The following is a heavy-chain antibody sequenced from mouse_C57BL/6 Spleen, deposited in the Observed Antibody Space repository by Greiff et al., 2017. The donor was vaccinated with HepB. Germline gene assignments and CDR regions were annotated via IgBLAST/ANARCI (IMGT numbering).Heavy chain of an antibody. J-gene: IGHJ3*01. Sequence: EVMLVESGGGLVKPGGSLKLSCAASGFTFSSYAMSWVRQTPEKRLEWVATISDGGSYTYYPDNVKGRFTISRDNAKNNLYLQMSHLKSEDTAMYYCAREYDYDGFAYWGQGTLVTVSA. CDR2: ISDGGSYT. CDR3: AREYDYDGFAY. D-gene: IGHD2-4*01. CDR1: GFTFSSYA. V-gene: IGHV5-4*01.